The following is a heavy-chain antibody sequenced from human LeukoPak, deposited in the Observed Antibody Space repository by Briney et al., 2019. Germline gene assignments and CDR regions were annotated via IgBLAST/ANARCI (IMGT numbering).Heavy chain of an antibody. J-gene: IGHJ4*02. Sequence: GESLKISCKASGFTFSTYSFAWVRQMPGKGLEWMGVIYAGDSSTTYSPSFQGQVTISVDKPISTAYLQWSSLRASDSAIYYCARHSCYDSWGQGTLVTVSS. CDR1: GFTFSTYS. CDR3: ARHSCYDS. CDR2: IYAGDSST. V-gene: IGHV5-51*01. D-gene: IGHD3-16*01.